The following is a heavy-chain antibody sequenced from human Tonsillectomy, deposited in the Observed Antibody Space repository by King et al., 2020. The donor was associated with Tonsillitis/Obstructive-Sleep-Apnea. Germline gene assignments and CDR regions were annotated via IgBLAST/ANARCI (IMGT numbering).Heavy chain of an antibody. CDR3: ARPYYYGSGSQDDY. J-gene: IGHJ4*02. V-gene: IGHV4-34*01. CDR2: INHSGST. Sequence: VQLQQWGAGLSKPSETLSLTCAVYGGSFSGYYWSWIRQPPGKGLEWIGEINHSGSTNYNPSLKSRVTISVDTSKNQFSLKLSSVTAADTAVYYCARPYYYGSGSQDDYWGQGTLVTVSS. CDR1: GGSFSGYY. D-gene: IGHD3-10*01.